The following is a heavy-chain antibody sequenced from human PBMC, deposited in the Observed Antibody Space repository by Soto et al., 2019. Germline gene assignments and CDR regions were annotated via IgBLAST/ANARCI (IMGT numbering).Heavy chain of an antibody. D-gene: IGHD3-22*01. J-gene: IGHJ3*02. V-gene: IGHV3-64D*08. Sequence: GGSPRLSCSASGFTFSSYAMHWFRQAPGKGLEYVSAISSNGGSTYYADSVKGRFTISRDNSKNTLYLQMSSLRAEDTAVYYCVLSRITMIVVVLPGAFAIPAQGTTVPVSS. CDR2: ISSNGGST. CDR1: GFTFSSYA. CDR3: VLSRITMIVVVLPGAFAI.